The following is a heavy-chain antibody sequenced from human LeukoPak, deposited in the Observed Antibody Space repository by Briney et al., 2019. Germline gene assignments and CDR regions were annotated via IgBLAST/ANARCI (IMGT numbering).Heavy chain of an antibody. V-gene: IGHV3-73*01. D-gene: IGHD1-26*01. CDR1: GFTFSGSA. J-gene: IGHJ4*02. CDR3: TRPSDTNLRWELPDY. CDR2: IRSKANSYAT. Sequence: GGSLRLSRAASGFTFSGSAMHWVRQASGKGLEWVGRIRSKANSYATAYAASVKGRFTISRDDSKNTAYLQMNSLKTEDTAVYYCTRPSDTNLRWELPDYWGQGTLVTVSS.